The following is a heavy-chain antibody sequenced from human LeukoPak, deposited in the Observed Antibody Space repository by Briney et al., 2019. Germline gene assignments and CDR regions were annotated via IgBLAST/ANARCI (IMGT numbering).Heavy chain of an antibody. CDR1: GGTFSSYA. CDR2: IIPIFGTA. J-gene: IGHJ6*02. CDR3: ATPFIAVANYYGMDV. Sequence: ASVKVSCKASGGTFSSYAISWVRQAPGQGLEWMGGIIPIFGTANYAQKFQGRVTITADESTSTAYMELSSLRSEDTAVYYCATPFIAVANYYGMDVWGQGTTATVSS. V-gene: IGHV1-69*13. D-gene: IGHD6-19*01.